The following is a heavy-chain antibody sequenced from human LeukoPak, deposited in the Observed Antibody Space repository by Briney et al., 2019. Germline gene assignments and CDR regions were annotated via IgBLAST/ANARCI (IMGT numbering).Heavy chain of an antibody. J-gene: IGHJ4*02. Sequence: GGSLRLSCAASGFTFSSYSTNWVRQAPGKGLEWVSSISSSSSYIYYADSVKGRFTISRDNAKNSLYLQMNSLRAEDTAVYYCAREYYDILTGYYNGVYFDYWGQGTLVTVSS. V-gene: IGHV3-21*01. D-gene: IGHD3-9*01. CDR2: ISSSSSYI. CDR1: GFTFSSYS. CDR3: AREYYDILTGYYNGVYFDY.